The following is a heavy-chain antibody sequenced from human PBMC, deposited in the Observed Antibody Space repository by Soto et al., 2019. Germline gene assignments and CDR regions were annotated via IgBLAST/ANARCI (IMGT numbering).Heavy chain of an antibody. D-gene: IGHD1-1*01. CDR3: ARALRVTKNDDYYMDV. V-gene: IGHV3-48*02. CDR2: ISSSSSTI. J-gene: IGHJ6*03. CDR1: GFTFSSYS. Sequence: EVQLVESGGGLVQPGGSLRLSCAASGFTFSSYSMNWVRQAPGKGLEWVSYISSSSSTIYYAGSVKGRFTISRDNAKNSLYLQINGQKDENTDLAYWARALRVTKNDDYYMDVWGKGTTVTVS.